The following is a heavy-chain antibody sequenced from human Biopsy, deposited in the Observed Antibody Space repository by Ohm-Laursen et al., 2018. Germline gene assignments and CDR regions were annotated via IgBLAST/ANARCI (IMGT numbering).Heavy chain of an antibody. V-gene: IGHV1-2*02. J-gene: IGHJ4*02. CDR3: ARDKYRSWNYFDN. D-gene: IGHD6-19*01. CDR2: INPDSGVT. CDR1: GYTFSGYY. Sequence: GASVKVSCKASGYTFSGYYMHWMRQAPGQGLEWMGWINPDSGVTNYAQKFQGRVTMTRDTSISTAYMELSRLGSDDTAVYYCARDKYRSWNYFDNWGQGSLVTVSS.